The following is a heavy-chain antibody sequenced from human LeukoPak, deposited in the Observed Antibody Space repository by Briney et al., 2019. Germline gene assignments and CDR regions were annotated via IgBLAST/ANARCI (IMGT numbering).Heavy chain of an antibody. CDR1: GYTFTGYY. J-gene: IGHJ4*02. CDR3: ARIATKDGRDY. D-gene: IGHD5-12*01. V-gene: IGHV1-2*02. CDR2: INPNSGVT. Sequence: ASVKVSCKASGYTFTGYYMHWVRQAPGQGPEWMGWINPNSGVTDYAQKFQGRVTMTRDTSISTAYMELSRLRSDDTAVYYCARIATKDGRDYWGQGILVTVSS.